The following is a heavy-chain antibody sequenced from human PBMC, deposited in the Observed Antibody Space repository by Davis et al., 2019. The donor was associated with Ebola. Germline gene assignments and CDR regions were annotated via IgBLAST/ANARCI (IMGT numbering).Heavy chain of an antibody. CDR3: ATYLVRQSESGLQHAFDI. J-gene: IGHJ3*02. CDR2: IIPIFGTA. Sequence: SVKVSCKASGGTFSSYAISWVRQAPGQGLEWMGGIIPIFGTANYAQKFQGRVTMTEDTSTDTAYMELSSLRSEDTAVYYCATYLVRQSESGLQHAFDIWGQGTMVTVSS. CDR1: GGTFSSYA. D-gene: IGHD5-18*01. V-gene: IGHV1-69*06.